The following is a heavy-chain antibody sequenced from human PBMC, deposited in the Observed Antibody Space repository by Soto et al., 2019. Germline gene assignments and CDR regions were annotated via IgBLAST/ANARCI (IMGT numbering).Heavy chain of an antibody. CDR1: GYTFTRYG. V-gene: IGHV1-18*01. Sequence: QVQLVQSGAEVKNPGASVKVSCKASGYTFTRYGIGWARQAPGQGLEWMGWINTYNGNTNYAQNVQGRVTLTTDTSTGTAYMGLRSLRSNDTAIYYCAMVDVYVTPSPQDVWGQGTTVIVSS. D-gene: IGHD3-16*01. CDR3: AMVDVYVTPSPQDV. CDR2: INTYNGNT. J-gene: IGHJ6*02.